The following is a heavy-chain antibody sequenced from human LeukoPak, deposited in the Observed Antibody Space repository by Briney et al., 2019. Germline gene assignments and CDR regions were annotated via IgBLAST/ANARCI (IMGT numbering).Heavy chain of an antibody. CDR1: GGYIGSYY. CDR3: AREGDYGDYSKSFYYMDV. Sequence: SETLSLTCTVSGGYIGSYYWSWIRQPAGKGLEWIGRICTSENTDYNPSLKSRVTMSVDMSTSQFSLRLTSVAAADTAVYYCAREGDYGDYSKSFYYMDVWGKGTMVTVSS. CDR2: ICTSENT. J-gene: IGHJ6*03. D-gene: IGHD4-17*01. V-gene: IGHV4-4*07.